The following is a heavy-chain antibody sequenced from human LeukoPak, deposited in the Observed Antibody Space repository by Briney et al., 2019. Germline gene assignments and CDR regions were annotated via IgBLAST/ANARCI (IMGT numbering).Heavy chain of an antibody. CDR2: IYYSGST. J-gene: IGHJ4*02. CDR3: ARERSENHFDY. V-gene: IGHV4-59*01. D-gene: IGHD1-14*01. CDR1: GGSISSYY. Sequence: SETLSLACTVSGGSISSYYWSWIRQPPGKGLEWIGYIYYSGSTNYNPSLKSRVTISVDTSKNQFSLKLSSVTAADTAVYYCARERSENHFDYWGQGTLVTVSS.